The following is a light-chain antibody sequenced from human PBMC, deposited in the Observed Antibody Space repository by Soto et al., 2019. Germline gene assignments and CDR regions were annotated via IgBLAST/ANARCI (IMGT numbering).Light chain of an antibody. CDR2: EAS. CDR1: QSVGNN. CDR3: QQHANWPLT. Sequence: EIVFTQSPATLSLFPVERATLSCRASQSVGNNLAWYQQKPGQAPGLLIYEASTRATGIPARFSGSGSGTDFTLTISSLEPEDFAVYYCQQHANWPLTFGGGTKVDIK. J-gene: IGKJ4*01. V-gene: IGKV3-11*01.